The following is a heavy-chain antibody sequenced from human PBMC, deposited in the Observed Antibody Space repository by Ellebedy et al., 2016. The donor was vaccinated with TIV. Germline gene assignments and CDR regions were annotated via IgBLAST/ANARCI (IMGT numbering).Heavy chain of an antibody. Sequence: ASVKVSCKASGGTFSSYAISWVRQAPGQGLEWMGGIIPIFGTANYAQKFQGRVTITADESTSTAYMELSSLRSEDTAVYYCAGTPLVDMGYYYYGMDVWGQGTTVTVSS. J-gene: IGHJ6*02. CDR2: IIPIFGTA. CDR3: AGTPLVDMGYYYYGMDV. D-gene: IGHD3-9*01. V-gene: IGHV1-69*13. CDR1: GGTFSSYA.